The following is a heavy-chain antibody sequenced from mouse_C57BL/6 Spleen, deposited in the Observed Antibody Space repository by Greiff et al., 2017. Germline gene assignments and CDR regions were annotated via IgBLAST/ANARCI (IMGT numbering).Heavy chain of an antibody. Sequence: QVQLQQSGAELVRPGASVTLSCKASGYTFTDYEMHWVKQTPVHGLEWIGAIDPGTGGTDYNQKFKGKAILTADKSSSTAYMELRSLTSEDSAVYYCTRKAYYSTPWFAYWGQGTLVTVSS. CDR1: GYTFTDYE. J-gene: IGHJ3*01. D-gene: IGHD2-5*01. CDR3: TRKAYYSTPWFAY. CDR2: IDPGTGGT. V-gene: IGHV1-15*01.